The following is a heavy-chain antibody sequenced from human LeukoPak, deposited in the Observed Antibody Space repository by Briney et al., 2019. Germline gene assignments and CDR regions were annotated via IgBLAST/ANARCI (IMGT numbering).Heavy chain of an antibody. D-gene: IGHD3-3*01. Sequence: SETLSLTCTVSGGSISTYYWSWIRQPPGKGLEWIGYIYYSGSTNYNPSLKSRVTISVDTSKNQFSLRLSSVTAADTAVYFCARTMKGDFWSGYSYYYYYMDVWGKGTTVTVSS. J-gene: IGHJ6*03. CDR3: ARTMKGDFWSGYSYYYYYMDV. CDR2: IYYSGST. CDR1: GGSISTYY. V-gene: IGHV4-59*01.